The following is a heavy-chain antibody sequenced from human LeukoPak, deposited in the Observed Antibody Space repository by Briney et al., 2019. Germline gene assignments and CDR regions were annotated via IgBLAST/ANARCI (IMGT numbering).Heavy chain of an antibody. CDR2: IIPIFGTA. Sequence: SVKVSCKASGGTFSSYAISWVRQAPGQGLEWMGMIIPIFGTANYAQKFQGRVTITTDESTSTAYMELSSLRSEDTAVYYCAREYYDFWSGHRAILFGYWGQGTLVTVSS. V-gene: IGHV1-69*05. CDR3: AREYYDFWSGHRAILFGY. D-gene: IGHD3-3*01. J-gene: IGHJ4*02. CDR1: GGTFSSYA.